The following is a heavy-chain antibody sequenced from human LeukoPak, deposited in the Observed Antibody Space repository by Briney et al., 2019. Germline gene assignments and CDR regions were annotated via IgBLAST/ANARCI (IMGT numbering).Heavy chain of an antibody. D-gene: IGHD3-22*01. V-gene: IGHV3-53*01. CDR1: GFTVSSNY. CDR3: ARGFTYNYDSSGYRRGYDAFDV. J-gene: IGHJ3*01. CDR2: IYSGGST. Sequence: GGSLRLSCAASGFTVSSNYMSWVRQAPGKGLEWVSVIYSGGSTYYADSVKGRFTISRDNSKNTLYLQMNSLRAEDTAVYFCARGFTYNYDSSGYRRGYDAFDVWGQGTMVTVSS.